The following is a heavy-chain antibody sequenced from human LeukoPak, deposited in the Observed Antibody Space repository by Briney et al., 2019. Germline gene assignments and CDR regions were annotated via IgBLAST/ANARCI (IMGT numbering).Heavy chain of an antibody. J-gene: IGHJ4*02. CDR1: GGSISSYY. V-gene: IGHV4-59*13. D-gene: IGHD2-21*01. CDR3: ARDAAHSAGVYDY. Sequence: SETLSLTCTVSGGSISSYYWSWIRQSPGKGLEWIGYGFYSGVTNYSPSLKSRVIIAVDTSKNHCSLEVTSVTAADTAVYYYARDAAHSAGVYDYWGRGILVTVSS. CDR2: GFYSGVT.